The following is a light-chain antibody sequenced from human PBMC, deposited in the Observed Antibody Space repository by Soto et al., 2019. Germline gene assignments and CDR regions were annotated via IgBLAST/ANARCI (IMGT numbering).Light chain of an antibody. CDR1: QSVDSY. CDR2: GTS. CDR3: QQYATSPTT. V-gene: IGKV3-20*01. J-gene: IGKJ5*01. Sequence: EIVLTQSPGTLSLSPGERATVSCRASQSVDSYLAWYQQKPGQAPRLLSYGTSSRATGISARFSGSGSGTDFTLTISRVEPEDFAVYYCQQYATSPTTFGQGARLDNK.